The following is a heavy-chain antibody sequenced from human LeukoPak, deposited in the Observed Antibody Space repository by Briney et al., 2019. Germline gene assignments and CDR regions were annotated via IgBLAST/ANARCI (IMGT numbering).Heavy chain of an antibody. Sequence: ASVKVSCKASGYTFTSYAMNWVRQAPGQGLEWMGWINSNTGNPTYAQGFTGRFVFSLDTSVNTAYLQIRSLKAEDTAVYYCARAGDYYDSSGYYEHADAFDIWGQGTMVTVSS. CDR2: INSNTGNP. CDR3: ARAGDYYDSSGYYEHADAFDI. CDR1: GYTFTSYA. J-gene: IGHJ3*02. V-gene: IGHV7-4-1*02. D-gene: IGHD3-22*01.